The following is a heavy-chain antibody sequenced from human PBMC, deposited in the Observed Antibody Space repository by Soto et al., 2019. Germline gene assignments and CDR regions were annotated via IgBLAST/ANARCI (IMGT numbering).Heavy chain of an antibody. Sequence: ASVKVSCEASGYRYSSYGISWVRQAPGQGLEWMGWISGYNGDTNYAQKFQGRVTMTIDTSTTTAYMELRGLTSDDTAIYYCAKNGQPPYYYYGLDVWGQGTTVTVS. J-gene: IGHJ6*02. V-gene: IGHV1-18*01. CDR3: AKNGQPPYYYYGLDV. CDR1: GYRYSSYG. CDR2: ISGYNGDT. D-gene: IGHD2-8*01.